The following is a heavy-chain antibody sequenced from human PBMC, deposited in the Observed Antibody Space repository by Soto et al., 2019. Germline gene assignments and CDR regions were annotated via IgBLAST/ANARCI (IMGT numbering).Heavy chain of an antibody. J-gene: IGHJ5*02. V-gene: IGHV5-51*01. D-gene: IGHD4-17*01. CDR3: TRGGGDDSGGNHH. CDR2: IYPGDSDT. CDR1: GYSYTSYW. Sequence: GESLKISCKGSGYSYTSYWIGWVRQTPGKGLEWMGIIYPGDSDTRYSPSFQGQVTISVDKSISTAYLQWSSLKASDTAIYYCTRGGGDDSGGNHHWGQGTPVTVS.